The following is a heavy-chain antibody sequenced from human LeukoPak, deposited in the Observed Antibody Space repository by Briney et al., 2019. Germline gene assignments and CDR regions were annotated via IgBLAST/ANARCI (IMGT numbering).Heavy chain of an antibody. CDR1: GFSLSTSGVG. Sequence: SGPTLVKPTQTLTLTCTFSGFSLSTSGVGVGWFRQPPGKALEWLALIYWNDDKRYSPSLKSRLTITKDTSKNQVVLTMTNMDPVDTATYYCAHIMITFGGVIVNQPVASTPNTFDYWGQGTLVTVSS. V-gene: IGHV2-5*01. D-gene: IGHD3-16*02. CDR2: IYWNDDK. J-gene: IGHJ4*02. CDR3: AHIMITFGGVIVNQPVASTPNTFDY.